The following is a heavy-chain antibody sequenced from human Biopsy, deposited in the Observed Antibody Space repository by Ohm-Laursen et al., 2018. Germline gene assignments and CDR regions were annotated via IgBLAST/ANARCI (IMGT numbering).Heavy chain of an antibody. CDR1: GFMFSASW. CDR3: ARDER. J-gene: IGHJ4*02. V-gene: IGHV3-7*01. Sequence: SLRLSCAASGFMFSASWMSWVRQAPGKGLEWVANINPDGSVKYFADSVKGRFTISRDNAENSMYLQMSSLTVDDTAVYYCARDERWGQETLVTVSS. CDR2: INPDGSVK. D-gene: IGHD5-24*01.